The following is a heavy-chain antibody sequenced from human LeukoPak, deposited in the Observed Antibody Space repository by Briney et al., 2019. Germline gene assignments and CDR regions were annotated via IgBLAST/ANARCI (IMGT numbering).Heavy chain of an antibody. CDR3: ARQLWFGGTYYFDS. D-gene: IGHD3-10*01. J-gene: IGHJ4*02. V-gene: IGHV4-59*01. CDR2: IYYSGNT. Sequence: SETLSLTCTVSGVSISSYYWSWIRQPPGKGLEWIGYIYYSGNTNYNPSLKSRVTTSVDTSKNQFSLKLSSVTAADTAVYYCARQLWFGGTYYFDSWGQGTLVTVSS. CDR1: GVSISSYY.